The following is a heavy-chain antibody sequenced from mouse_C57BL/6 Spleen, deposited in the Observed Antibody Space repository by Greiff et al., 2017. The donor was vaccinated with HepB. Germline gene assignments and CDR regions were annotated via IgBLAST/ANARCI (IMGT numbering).Heavy chain of an antibody. V-gene: IGHV1-53*01. J-gene: IGHJ3*01. CDR1: GYTFTSYW. Sequence: QVQLQQPGTELVKPGASVKLSCKASGYTFTSYWMHWVKQRPGQGLEWIGNINPSNGGTNYNEKFKSNTTLTVDKSSSTAYMQLSSLTSDDSAVYYCARSYDGYYPLVAYWGQGTLVTVSA. CDR2: INPSNGGT. D-gene: IGHD2-3*01. CDR3: ARSYDGYYPLVAY.